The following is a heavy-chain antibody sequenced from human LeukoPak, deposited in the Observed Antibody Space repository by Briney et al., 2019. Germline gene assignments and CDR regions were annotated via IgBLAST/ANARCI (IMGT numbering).Heavy chain of an antibody. Sequence: ASVKVSCKASGYTFTGYYMHWVRQAPGQELEWMGWINPNSGGTNYAQKFQGRVTMTRDTSISTAYMELSSLRSDATAVYYCAQDSGSYKVLDYWGQGTLVTVSS. CDR1: GYTFTGYY. CDR3: AQDSGSYKVLDY. V-gene: IGHV1-2*02. CDR2: INPNSGGT. D-gene: IGHD1-26*01. J-gene: IGHJ4*02.